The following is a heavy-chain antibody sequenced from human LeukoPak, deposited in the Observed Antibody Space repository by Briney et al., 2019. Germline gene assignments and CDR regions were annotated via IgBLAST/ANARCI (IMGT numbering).Heavy chain of an antibody. Sequence: ASVKVSCKASGYTFTGYYMHWVRQAPGQGLKWMGQINPNSGGTNYAQKFQGRVTMTRDTSISTAYMELSRLRSDDTAVYYCARRLTMVRGVTFDYWGQGTLVTVSS. CDR2: INPNSGGT. CDR3: ARRLTMVRGVTFDY. CDR1: GYTFTGYY. J-gene: IGHJ4*02. D-gene: IGHD3-10*01. V-gene: IGHV1-2*06.